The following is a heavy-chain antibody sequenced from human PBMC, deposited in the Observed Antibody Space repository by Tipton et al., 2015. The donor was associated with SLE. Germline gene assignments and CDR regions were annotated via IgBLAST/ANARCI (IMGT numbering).Heavy chain of an antibody. D-gene: IGHD3-10*01. CDR2: INPYSGAT. Sequence: QLVQSGAEVKKPGASVKISCKASGYTFNQYYIQWVRQAPGQGLEWMGRINPYSGATVYAQKMQGRVTMTTDPSTSTAYMELRSLRSDDTAVYFCARVEYYYGSGSYPALFDYWGQGSLVTVSS. CDR1: GYTFNQYY. CDR3: ARVEYYYGSGSYPALFDY. J-gene: IGHJ4*02. V-gene: IGHV1-2*06.